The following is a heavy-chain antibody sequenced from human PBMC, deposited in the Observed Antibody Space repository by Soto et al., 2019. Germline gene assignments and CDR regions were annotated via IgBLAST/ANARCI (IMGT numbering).Heavy chain of an antibody. CDR3: ARDYYGLGSTRSPFFY. D-gene: IGHD3-10*01. V-gene: IGHV1-18*01. Sequence: ASVMVSCKASGYSFTNYGISWVRQAPGQGLEWMGWISGHNGNTNYAQKLQGRVTMTTDTSTSTAYMELRSLRSDDTAVYYCARDYYGLGSTRSPFFYWGQGTLVTVSS. J-gene: IGHJ4*02. CDR1: GYSFTNYG. CDR2: ISGHNGNT.